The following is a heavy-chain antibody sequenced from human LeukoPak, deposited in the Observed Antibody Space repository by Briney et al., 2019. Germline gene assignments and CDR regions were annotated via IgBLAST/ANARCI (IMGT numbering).Heavy chain of an antibody. CDR3: ARGGQGDGYSTDEAFDI. V-gene: IGHV6-1*01. CDR2: TYYRSKWYN. CDR1: GDSISSNSS. J-gene: IGHJ3*02. D-gene: IGHD5-18*01. Sequence: SQTLSLTCAIFGDSISSNSSWNWIRQSPSRGLEWLGRTYYRSKWYNDYVVSVKSRININPDTSKNQFSLQLNSVTPEDTAVYYCARGGQGDGYSTDEAFDIWGQGTMVTVS.